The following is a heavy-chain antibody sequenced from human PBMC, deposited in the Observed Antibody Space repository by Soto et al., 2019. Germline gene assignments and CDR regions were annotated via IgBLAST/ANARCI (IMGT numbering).Heavy chain of an antibody. D-gene: IGHD6-19*01. V-gene: IGHV3-30*18. CDR1: GFTFSSYG. Sequence: GGSLRLSCASSGFTFSSYGMHWVRQAPGKGLEWVAVISYDGSNKYYADSVKGRFTISRDNSKNTLYLQMNSLRAEDTAVYYCAKFRDSSGWYYFDYWGQGTLVNVSS. CDR3: AKFRDSSGWYYFDY. CDR2: ISYDGSNK. J-gene: IGHJ4*02.